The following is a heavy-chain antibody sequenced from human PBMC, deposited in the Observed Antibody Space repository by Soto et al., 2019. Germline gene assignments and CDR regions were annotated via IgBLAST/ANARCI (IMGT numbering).Heavy chain of an antibody. D-gene: IGHD1-1*01. CDR2: GST. Sequence: GSTNYNPSLKSRVTISVDTSKNQFSLKLSSVTAADTAVYYCARLNDWITSMDVWGQGTTVTVSS. V-gene: IGHV4-59*01. J-gene: IGHJ6*02. CDR3: ARLNDWITSMDV.